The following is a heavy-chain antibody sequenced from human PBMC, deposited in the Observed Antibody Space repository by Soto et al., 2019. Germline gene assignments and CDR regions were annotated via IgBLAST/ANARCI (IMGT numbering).Heavy chain of an antibody. CDR3: ARELTYCSGGSCDRPPIGH. J-gene: IGHJ4*02. D-gene: IGHD2-15*01. V-gene: IGHV3-33*01. Sequence: PGGSLRLSCAASGFIFRNYGVHWVRQAPGKGLEWVALIWSDGYNKYYADSVKGRFTISRDNSKRTFYLEMKTLGPDDTAVYFCARELTYCSGGSCDRPPIGHWGQGAMVTVYS. CDR2: IWSDGYNK. CDR1: GFIFRNYG.